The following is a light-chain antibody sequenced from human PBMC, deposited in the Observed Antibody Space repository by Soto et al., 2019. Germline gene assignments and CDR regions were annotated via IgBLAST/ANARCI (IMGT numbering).Light chain of an antibody. J-gene: IGKJ1*01. Sequence: DIQMTQSPSTLSASVGDRVTITCRASQSISSWLAWYQQKPGKAPKLLIYDASSLESGVPSRFSGSGSGTEFTLTISSLQPDDFATYYCQHYNSYSEAFGKGTKVDIK. V-gene: IGKV1-5*01. CDR1: QSISSW. CDR3: QHYNSYSEA. CDR2: DAS.